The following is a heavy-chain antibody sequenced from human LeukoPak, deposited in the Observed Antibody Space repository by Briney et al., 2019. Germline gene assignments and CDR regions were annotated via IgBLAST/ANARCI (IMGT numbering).Heavy chain of an antibody. J-gene: IGHJ5*02. Sequence: SETLSLTCTVSGGSISSYYWSWIRQPPGKGLEWIGYIYTSGSTNYNPSLKSRVTISVDTSKNQFSLKLSSVTAADTAVYYCARRSLYNWFDPWGQGTLVTVSS. CDR1: GGSISSYY. CDR3: ARRSLYNWFDP. CDR2: IYTSGST. V-gene: IGHV4-4*09.